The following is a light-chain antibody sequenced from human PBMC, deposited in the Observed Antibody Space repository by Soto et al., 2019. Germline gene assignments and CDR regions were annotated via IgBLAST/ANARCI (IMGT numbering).Light chain of an antibody. CDR3: SSYTSSSTLVV. CDR2: EVS. CDR1: SSDVGGYNY. V-gene: IGLV2-14*01. Sequence: QSALTQPASVSRSPGQSITISCTGTSSDVGGYNYVSWYQQHPGKAPKLMIYEVSNRPSGVSNRFSGSKSGTTASLTISGLQAEDEGDYYCSSYTSSSTLVVFGGGTKLTVL. J-gene: IGLJ2*01.